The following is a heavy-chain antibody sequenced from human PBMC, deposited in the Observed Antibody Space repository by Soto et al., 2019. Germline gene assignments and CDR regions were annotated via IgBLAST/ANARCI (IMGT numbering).Heavy chain of an antibody. CDR3: TSHSSYDHAW. V-gene: IGHV3-15*01. CDR1: GFTFINTW. J-gene: IGHJ4*02. Sequence: EVQLVESGGGLVKPGGSLTLSCAATGFTFINTWMTWVRQAPGKGLEWVGRIKSKTDGGTTDYAAPVKGRFTISRDDSKNTLYLQMNSLKTVDRAVYYGTSHSSYDHAWWGQGTLVTVSS. D-gene: IGHD4-4*01. CDR2: IKSKTDGGTT.